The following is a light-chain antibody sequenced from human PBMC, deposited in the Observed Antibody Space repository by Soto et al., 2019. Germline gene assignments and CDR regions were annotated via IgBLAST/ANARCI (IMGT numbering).Light chain of an antibody. CDR3: QVWDTGNDHVV. CDR2: DDS. CDR1: NIKSKS. Sequence: SYEMTKPPSVSVALGQTARITCGGNNIKSKSVHWYQQRPGQAPVLVVHDDSDRPSGIPERFSGSNSENTATLIITRVEAVDEADYYCQVWDTGNDHVVFGGGTKLTVL. V-gene: IGLV3-21*02. J-gene: IGLJ2*01.